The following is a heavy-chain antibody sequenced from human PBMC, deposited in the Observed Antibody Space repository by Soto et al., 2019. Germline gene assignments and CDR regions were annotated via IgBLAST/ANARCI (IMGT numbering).Heavy chain of an antibody. CDR1: GVPISTDDYY. Sequence: KTSETLSLTCTVSGVPISTDDYYWSWIRQPPGKGLEWIGYIYYSGSTYYNPSLKSRVTISVDTSKNQFSLKLSSVTAADTAVYYCASRIAAKPLWFDPWGQGTLVTVSS. J-gene: IGHJ5*02. CDR3: ASRIAAKPLWFDP. CDR2: IYYSGST. D-gene: IGHD6-13*01. V-gene: IGHV4-30-4*01.